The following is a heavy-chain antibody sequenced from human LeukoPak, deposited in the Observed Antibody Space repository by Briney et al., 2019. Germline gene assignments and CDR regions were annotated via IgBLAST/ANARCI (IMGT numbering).Heavy chain of an antibody. J-gene: IGHJ4*02. V-gene: IGHV3-30-3*01. Sequence: GGSLRLSCAASGFTFSIYAMHWVRQAPGKGLEWVAVISYDGSNKYYADSVKGRFTISRDNSKNTLYLQMNSLRAEDTAVYYCARDFQGYCSSTSCYVEGSTFDYWGQGTLVTVSS. CDR1: GFTFSIYA. CDR3: ARDFQGYCSSTSCYVEGSTFDY. CDR2: ISYDGSNK. D-gene: IGHD2-2*01.